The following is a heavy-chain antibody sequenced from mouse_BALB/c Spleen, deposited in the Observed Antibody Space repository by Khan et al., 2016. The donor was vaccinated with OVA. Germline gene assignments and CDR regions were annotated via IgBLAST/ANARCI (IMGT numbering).Heavy chain of an antibody. J-gene: IGHJ3*01. CDR2: VNPKTGGT. D-gene: IGHD2-14*01. Sequence: EVQLLETGPDLVKPGASVKISCKASGYSFTLYYMTWVRQSHGKSLEWIGRVNPKTGGTDYNQDFKGKAILTVDKSSNTAYMDLRSLTSEDSAVYYCARGYDFFAYWGQGTLVTVSA. V-gene: IGHV1-26*01. CDR3: ARGYDFFAY. CDR1: GYSFTLYY.